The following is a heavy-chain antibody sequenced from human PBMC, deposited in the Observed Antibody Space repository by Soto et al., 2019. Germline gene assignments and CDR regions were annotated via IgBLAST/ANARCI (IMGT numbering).Heavy chain of an antibody. V-gene: IGHV4-39*01. CDR2: LYYSVST. D-gene: IGHD1-26*01. CDR1: GGSVSSRNYY. J-gene: IGHJ4*02. CDR3: ARVQWELLSYFDY. Sequence: PSGTPSLACTFSGGSVSSRNYYWAWIRQSPGKGPEWVATLYYSVSTYCNPSLKSRVTISVDTSKNQFSLKLNSVTAADTAVYYCARVQWELLSYFDYWGLGTLVTVSS.